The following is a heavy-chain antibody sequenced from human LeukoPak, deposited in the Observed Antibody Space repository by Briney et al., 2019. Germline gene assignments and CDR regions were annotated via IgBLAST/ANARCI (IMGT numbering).Heavy chain of an antibody. D-gene: IGHD2-2*01. CDR3: ARDGVGYCSSTSCHDAFDI. J-gene: IGHJ3*02. Sequence: SETLSLTCTVSGGSISSYYWSWIRQPPGKGLEWIGYIYYSGSTNYNPSLKSRVTISVDTSKNQFSLKLSSVTAADTAVYYCARDGVGYCSSTSCHDAFDIWGQGTMVTVSS. V-gene: IGHV4-59*12. CDR1: GGSISSYY. CDR2: IYYSGST.